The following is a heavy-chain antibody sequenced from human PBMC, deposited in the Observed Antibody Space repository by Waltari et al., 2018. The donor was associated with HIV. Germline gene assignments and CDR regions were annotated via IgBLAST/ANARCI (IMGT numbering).Heavy chain of an antibody. Sequence: EVQLVESGGGLVQPGGSLRLSCAASGFTFSSYEMNWVRQAPGKGLEWVSYISSSGSTIYYADSVKGRFTISGDNAKNSLYLQMNSLRAEDTAVYYCARFYAPTSCYAFDYWGQGTLVTVSS. J-gene: IGHJ4*02. CDR1: GFTFSSYE. CDR3: ARFYAPTSCYAFDY. CDR2: ISSSGSTI. D-gene: IGHD2-2*01. V-gene: IGHV3-48*03.